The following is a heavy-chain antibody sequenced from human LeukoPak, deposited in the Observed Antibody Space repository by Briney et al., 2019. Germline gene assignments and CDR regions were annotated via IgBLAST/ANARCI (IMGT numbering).Heavy chain of an antibody. V-gene: IGHV3-7*01. CDR2: KKQDGSEK. CDR3: ARHGKGYCSSTSCFFDY. CDR1: GFTFSSYW. Sequence: GGSLRLSCAASGFTFSSYWMSWVRQAPGKGLEWVANKKQDGSEKYYVDSVKGRFTISRDNAKNSLYLQMNSLRAEDTAVYYCARHGKGYCSSTSCFFDYWGQGTLVTVSS. D-gene: IGHD2-2*01. J-gene: IGHJ4*02.